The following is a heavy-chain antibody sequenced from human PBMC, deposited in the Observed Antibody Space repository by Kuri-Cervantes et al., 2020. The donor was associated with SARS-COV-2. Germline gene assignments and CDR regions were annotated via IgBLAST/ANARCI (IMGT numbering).Heavy chain of an antibody. J-gene: IGHJ4*02. CDR2: LDWDEDK. CDR3: AREGISVVGTDYFDY. Sequence: SGPTLVNPTQTLTLTCTVSWFTLTTKGMRVSWIRQPPGKALEWLARLDWDEDKFYSSSLKTRLTISKDTSKNQVVLTMTNVDPVDTATYFCAREGISVVGTDYFDYWGQGILVTVSS. D-gene: IGHD6-19*01. CDR1: WFTLTTKGMR. V-gene: IGHV2-70*04.